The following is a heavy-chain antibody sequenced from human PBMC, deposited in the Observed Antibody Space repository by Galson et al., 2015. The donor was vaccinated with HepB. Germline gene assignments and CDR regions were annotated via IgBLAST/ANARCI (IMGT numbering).Heavy chain of an antibody. V-gene: IGHV1-18*01. CDR3: ARGTGGDQRTYNRFDP. J-gene: IGHJ5*02. Sequence: SVKVSCKASGYTFTNYGINWVRQAPGQGLEWMGWISPYNGNTNYAQKLQGRVTMTTDTSTNTAYMELRSLRSDDTAVYYCARGTGGDQRTYNRFDPWGQGTLVTVSS. D-gene: IGHD1-14*01. CDR1: GYTFTNYG. CDR2: ISPYNGNT.